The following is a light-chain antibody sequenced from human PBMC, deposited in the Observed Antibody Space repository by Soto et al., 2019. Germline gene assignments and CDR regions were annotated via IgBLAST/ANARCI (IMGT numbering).Light chain of an antibody. V-gene: IGKV3-20*01. CDR3: QQYGSSGT. J-gene: IGKJ1*01. CDR2: GAS. Sequence: EIVLTHSPGTLSLSPGERATLSCRASQSVSSSLAWYQQKPGQAPRLLIYGASNRATGIPDRFSGSGSGTDFTLTISRLEPEDFAVYYCQQYGSSGTFGQGTKVDNK. CDR1: QSVSSS.